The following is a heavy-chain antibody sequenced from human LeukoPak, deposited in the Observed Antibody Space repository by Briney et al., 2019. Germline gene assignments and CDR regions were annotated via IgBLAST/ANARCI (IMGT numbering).Heavy chain of an antibody. J-gene: IGHJ4*02. CDR1: GFTFRSYL. CDR3: ARSSSGWYVDY. V-gene: IGHV3-7*03. D-gene: IGHD6-19*01. Sequence: GGSLRLSCAASGFTFRSYLMNWVRQAPGKGLEWVAYTYQDGGEKYYVDSVKGRFTISRDNAKNSLYLQMNSLRAEDTAVYYCARSSSGWYVDYWGQGTLVTVSS. CDR2: TYQDGGEK.